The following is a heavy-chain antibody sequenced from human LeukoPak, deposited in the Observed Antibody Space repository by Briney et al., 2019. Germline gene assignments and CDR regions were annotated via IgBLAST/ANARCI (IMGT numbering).Heavy chain of an antibody. CDR1: GFTFSSYA. Sequence: GGSLRLSCATSGFTFSSYAMSWVRQAPGKGLEWVSAISGSGGSTYYADSVKGRFTISRDNSKNTLYLQMNSLRAEDTAVYYCAKDSSISGSSGYYWGQGTLVTVSS. V-gene: IGHV3-23*01. J-gene: IGHJ4*02. CDR2: ISGSGGST. D-gene: IGHD3-22*01. CDR3: AKDSSISGSSGYY.